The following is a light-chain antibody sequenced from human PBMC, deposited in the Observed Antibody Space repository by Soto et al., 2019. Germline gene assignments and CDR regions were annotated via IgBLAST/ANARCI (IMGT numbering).Light chain of an antibody. V-gene: IGLV2-14*01. CDR2: DVS. Sequence: QSALTQPASVSGSPGQSITISCTGISSDVGGYNYVSWYQQHPGKAPKLMIYDVSNRPSGVSNRFSGSKSGNTASLTISGLQADDEADYYCSSYTSSSTPYVFGTGTKVTVL. CDR3: SSYTSSSTPYV. CDR1: SSDVGGYNY. J-gene: IGLJ1*01.